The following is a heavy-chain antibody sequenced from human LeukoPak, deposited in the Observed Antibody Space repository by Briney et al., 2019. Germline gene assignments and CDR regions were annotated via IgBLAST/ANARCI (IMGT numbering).Heavy chain of an antibody. Sequence: RPSETPSLTCAVYGESFSAYFWNWIRQAPGKPLEYIGEINHRGSSHYNPSLKTRVTLSVDTSKNQFSLKLTSVTAADTAVYFCARGSSFDGYCSAGACDAGYYDSWGQGTPVTVSS. CDR2: INHRGSS. J-gene: IGHJ4*02. CDR1: GESFSAYF. CDR3: ARGSSFDGYCSAGACDAGYYDS. D-gene: IGHD2-15*01. V-gene: IGHV4-34*01.